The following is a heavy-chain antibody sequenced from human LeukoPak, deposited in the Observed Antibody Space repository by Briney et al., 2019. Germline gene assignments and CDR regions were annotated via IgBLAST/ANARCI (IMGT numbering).Heavy chain of an antibody. CDR2: ISSNGGST. J-gene: IGHJ4*02. Sequence: GGSLSLSCAASRFIFSSYAMHWVRQAPGKGLEYVSAISSNGGSTYYANSVKGRFTIYRDNSKNTLYLPMGSRRAEDMTVYYCAREATRYCGGDCYQDDWGQGTPVTVSS. V-gene: IGHV3-64*01. CDR1: RFIFSSYA. CDR3: AREATRYCGGDCYQDD. D-gene: IGHD2-21*02.